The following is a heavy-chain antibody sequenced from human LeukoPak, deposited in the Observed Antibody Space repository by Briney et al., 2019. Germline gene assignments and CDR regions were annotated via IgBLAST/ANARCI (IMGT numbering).Heavy chain of an antibody. Sequence: PGGSLRLSCAASGFIFSTSTMNWVRQAPGKGLEWVSYISSSSSTVFHADSVKGRFTISRDNAKSSLFLQMNSLRAEDTAVYYCAKPRNPHAGYSSGGYFDYWGQGTLVTVSS. CDR3: AKPRNPHAGYSSGGYFDY. V-gene: IGHV3-48*04. CDR2: ISSSSSTV. D-gene: IGHD6-19*01. J-gene: IGHJ4*02. CDR1: GFIFSTST.